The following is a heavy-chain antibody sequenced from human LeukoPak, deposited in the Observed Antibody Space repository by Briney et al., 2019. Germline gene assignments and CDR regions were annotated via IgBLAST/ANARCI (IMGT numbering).Heavy chain of an antibody. CDR2: IYYSGST. Sequence: SETLSLTCTVSGGSISSSSYYWGWIRQPPGKGLEWIGSIYYSGSTYYNPSPKSRVTISVDTSKNQFSLKLSSVTAADTAVYYCARPSGYSYGPHAFDIWGQGTMVTVSS. CDR1: GGSISSSSYY. CDR3: ARPSGYSYGPHAFDI. J-gene: IGHJ3*02. V-gene: IGHV4-39*07. D-gene: IGHD5-18*01.